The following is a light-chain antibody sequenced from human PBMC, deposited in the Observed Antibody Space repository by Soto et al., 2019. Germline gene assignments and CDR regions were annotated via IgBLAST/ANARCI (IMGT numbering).Light chain of an antibody. J-gene: IGKJ5*01. V-gene: IGKV3-15*01. CDR2: GAS. CDR3: QQYDNWIT. CDR1: QSVGSN. Sequence: EIVMTQSPATLSVSPGERATLSCRVSQSVGSNFAWYQQRPGQAPRLLIYGASTRATGIPARFSGSGSGTEFALTISSLQSEDFAVYYCQQYDNWITFGRGTRLEIK.